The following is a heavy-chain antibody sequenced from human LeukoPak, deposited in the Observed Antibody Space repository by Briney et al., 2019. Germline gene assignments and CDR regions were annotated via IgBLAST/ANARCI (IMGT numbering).Heavy chain of an antibody. V-gene: IGHV1-46*01. D-gene: IGHD6-6*01. CDR2: INPTGGST. CDR3: ARDSSTVDRAFDI. Sequence: ASVEVSCKASGYTFTSYYMHWVRQAPGQGLEWVAIINPTGGSTSYAQKFQGRVTMTRDTSTSTVYMELSSLRSEDTAVYYCARDSSTVDRAFDIWGQGTMVTVSS. CDR1: GYTFTSYY. J-gene: IGHJ3*02.